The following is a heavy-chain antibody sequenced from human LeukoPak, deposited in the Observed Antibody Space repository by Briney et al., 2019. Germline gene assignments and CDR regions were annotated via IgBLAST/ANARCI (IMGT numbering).Heavy chain of an antibody. Sequence: SVKVSCKASGGTFSSYAISWVRQAPGQGLEWMGGIIPIFGTANYAQKFQGRVTITTDESTSTAYMELSSLRSEDTAVYYCARGGESTAMARFDYWGQGALVTVSS. V-gene: IGHV1-69*05. J-gene: IGHJ4*02. CDR1: GGTFSSYA. CDR3: ARGGESTAMARFDY. CDR2: IIPIFGTA. D-gene: IGHD5-18*01.